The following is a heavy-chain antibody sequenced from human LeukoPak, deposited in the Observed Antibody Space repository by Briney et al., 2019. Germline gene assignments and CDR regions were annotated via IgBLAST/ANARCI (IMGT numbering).Heavy chain of an antibody. V-gene: IGHV3-21*01. J-gene: IGHJ4*02. CDR1: GFTFSTYI. CDR2: ISSSSDYI. CDR3: ARGNIKFDY. Sequence: PGGSLRLSCAASGFTFSTYIMNWVRQAPGKGLEWVSSISSSSDYIYYVDSVKGRFTISRVNAKNSLYLQMNSLRAEDTAVYYCARGNIKFDYWGQGTLATVSS.